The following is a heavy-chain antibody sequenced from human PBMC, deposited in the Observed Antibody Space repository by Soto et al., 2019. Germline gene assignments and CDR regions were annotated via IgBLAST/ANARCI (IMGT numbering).Heavy chain of an antibody. J-gene: IGHJ6*02. D-gene: IGHD3-3*01. CDR2: ISSSSSTI. CDR3: ARERARFTIFGEVPQGVGMHV. V-gene: IGHV3-48*02. Sequence: AASGFTFSSYSMNWVRQAPGKGLEWVSYISSSSSTIDYADSVKGRFTISRDNAKNSLYLQMNSLRDEDTAVYYCARERARFTIFGEVPQGVGMHVWGQAHTLTVSS. CDR1: GFTFSSYS.